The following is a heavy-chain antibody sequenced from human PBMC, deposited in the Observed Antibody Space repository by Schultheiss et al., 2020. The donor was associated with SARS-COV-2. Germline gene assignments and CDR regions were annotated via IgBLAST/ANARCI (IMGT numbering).Heavy chain of an antibody. D-gene: IGHD3-22*01. J-gene: IGHJ6*02. CDR2: IYYSGST. CDR1: GGSISSGGYY. Sequence: SETLSLTCTVSGGSISSGGYYWSWIRQHPGKGLEWIGYIYYSGSTYYNPSLKSRVIISVDTSKNQFSLKLSSVTAADTAVYYCARGPSITMIVVVLGGMDVWGQGTTVTVSS. V-gene: IGHV4-31*03. CDR3: ARGPSITMIVVVLGGMDV.